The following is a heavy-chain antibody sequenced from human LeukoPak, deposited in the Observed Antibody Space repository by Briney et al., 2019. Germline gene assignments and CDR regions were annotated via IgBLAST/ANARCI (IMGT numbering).Heavy chain of an antibody. CDR1: GGSISDYY. Sequence: SETLSLTCTVSGGSISDYYWSWIRQPPGKGLEWIGYIYYSGSTNYNPSLKSRVTISVDTSKNQFSLKLSSVTAADTAVYYCARDSSMTTVTMNYYGMDVWGQGTTVTVSS. J-gene: IGHJ6*02. D-gene: IGHD4-17*01. CDR2: IYYSGST. V-gene: IGHV4-59*01. CDR3: ARDSSMTTVTMNYYGMDV.